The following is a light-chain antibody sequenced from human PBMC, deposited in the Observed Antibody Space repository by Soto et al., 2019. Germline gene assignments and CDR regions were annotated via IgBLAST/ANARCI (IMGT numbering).Light chain of an antibody. Sequence: DIQMTQSPSTLSASVGDRVTITCLASQSISSWLAWYQQKPGKAPHLLIYKASSLESGVPSRFSGSGSGTEFTLTISSLQPDDFATYYCQQYNSFSQWTFGQGTKVEIK. J-gene: IGKJ1*01. CDR2: KAS. CDR1: QSISSW. V-gene: IGKV1-5*03. CDR3: QQYNSFSQWT.